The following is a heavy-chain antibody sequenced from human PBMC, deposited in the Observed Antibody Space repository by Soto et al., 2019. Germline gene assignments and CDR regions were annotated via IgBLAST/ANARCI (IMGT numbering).Heavy chain of an antibody. CDR2: ISKRGDST. J-gene: IGHJ4*02. V-gene: IGHV3-23*01. CDR1: GVTFTSYA. D-gene: IGHD3-10*01. CDR3: AKGSFGFDY. Sequence: EVQLLESGGGLVQPGGSLRLSWAASGVTFTSYAITWVRQFPGEGLQWVSSISKRGDSTYYADSVKGRFTTSRDNSKNTLYLQMNSLRAEDTAIYYCAKGSFGFDYWGQGTLVTVSS.